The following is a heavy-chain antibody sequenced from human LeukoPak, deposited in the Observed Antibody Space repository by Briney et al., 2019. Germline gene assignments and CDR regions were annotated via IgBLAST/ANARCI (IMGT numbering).Heavy chain of an antibody. CDR1: GYTFTSYY. D-gene: IGHD5-18*01. CDR2: INPNSGAT. J-gene: IGHJ4*02. Sequence: GASVKVSCMASGYTFTSYYMHWVRQAPGQGLEWMGWINPNSGATNYAQKFQGRVTMTRDTSISTVYMELSRLRSDDTAVYYCTRGGPEGSGYSYGSHDYWGQGTLVTVSS. CDR3: TRGGPEGSGYSYGSHDY. V-gene: IGHV1-2*02.